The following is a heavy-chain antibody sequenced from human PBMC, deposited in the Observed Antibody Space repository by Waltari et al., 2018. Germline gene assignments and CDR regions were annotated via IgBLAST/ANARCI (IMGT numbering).Heavy chain of an antibody. J-gene: IGHJ4*02. CDR1: GYTFTGHY. CDR2: ENPNSGGT. CDR3: ARDDGVAAHADY. V-gene: IGHV1-2*02. D-gene: IGHD6-19*01. Sequence: QVQLVQSGAEVKKPGASVKDSCKASGYTFTGHYMHWVRQAPGQGLEWMGEENPNSGGTNYAQKVQGRLTMPRYTSISTAYMELSMLRSDDTAVYYCARDDGVAAHADYWGQGPLGTVSS.